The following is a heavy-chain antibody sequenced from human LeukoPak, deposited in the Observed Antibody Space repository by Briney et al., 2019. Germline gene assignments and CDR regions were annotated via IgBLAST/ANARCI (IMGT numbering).Heavy chain of an antibody. CDR3: ARTWNGGFDY. V-gene: IGHV3-48*03. Sequence: GGSLRLSCAASGFTFSSSEMNWVRQAPGKGLEWVSYTSLSGNTIYYADSVKGRFTISRDNARNSLYLQLNSLRAEDTAVYYCARTWNGGFDYWGQGTLVTVSS. J-gene: IGHJ4*02. CDR1: GFTFSSSE. CDR2: TSLSGNTI. D-gene: IGHD1-1*01.